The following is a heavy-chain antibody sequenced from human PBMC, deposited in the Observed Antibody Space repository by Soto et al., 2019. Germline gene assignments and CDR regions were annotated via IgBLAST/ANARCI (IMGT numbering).Heavy chain of an antibody. J-gene: IGHJ4*02. V-gene: IGHV3-23*01. CDR1: GFTFSTFA. D-gene: IGHD6-19*01. CDR2: ISYTGGNT. Sequence: HPGGSLRLSCAASGFTFSTFAMSWVRRAPGKGLEWVSAISYTGGNTYSTDSVKGRFTISRDNSKNTLYLQMNSLRAEDTAVYYCVKDRSTSDWYGYFDSWGQGTLVTVSS. CDR3: VKDRSTSDWYGYFDS.